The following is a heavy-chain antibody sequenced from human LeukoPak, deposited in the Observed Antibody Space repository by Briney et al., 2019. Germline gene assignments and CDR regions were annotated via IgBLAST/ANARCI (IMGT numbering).Heavy chain of an antibody. CDR1: GGSISSSGYY. CDR2: IYYSGST. CDR3: ARHEYSGSCYGLFWFDP. D-gene: IGHD1-26*01. J-gene: IGHJ5*02. Sequence: PSETLSLTCTVSGGSISSSGYYWGWIRQPPGKGLEWIASIYYSGSTYYNPSLKSRVTISVDASKNQLSLKLSSLTAADTAVYYCARHEYSGSCYGLFWFDPWGQGTLVTVSS. V-gene: IGHV4-39*01.